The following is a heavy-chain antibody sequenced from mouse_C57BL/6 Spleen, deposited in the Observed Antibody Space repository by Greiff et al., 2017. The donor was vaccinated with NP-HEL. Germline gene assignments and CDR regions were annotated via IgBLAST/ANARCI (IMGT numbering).Heavy chain of an antibody. Sequence: EVQLQQSGPGLVKPSQSLSLTCSVTGYSITSGYYWNWIRQFPGNKLEWMGYISYDGSNNYNPSLKNRISITRDTSKNQFFLKLNSVTTEDTATYYCAREGGLLDYFDYWGQGTTLTVSS. D-gene: IGHD2-3*01. J-gene: IGHJ2*01. CDR3: AREGGLLDYFDY. V-gene: IGHV3-6*01. CDR2: ISYDGSN. CDR1: GYSITSGYY.